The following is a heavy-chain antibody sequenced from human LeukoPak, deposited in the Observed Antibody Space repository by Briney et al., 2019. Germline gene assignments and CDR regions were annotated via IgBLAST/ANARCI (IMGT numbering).Heavy chain of an antibody. CDR1: GGTFSSYA. CDR3: ATGRDSNYVDY. CDR2: IIPIFGTA. Sequence: GASVKVSCKASGGTFSSYAISWVRQAPGQGLEWMGGIIPIFGTANYAQKFQGRVTITTDESTSTAYMELSSLRSEDTAVYYCATGRDSNYVDYWGQGTLVTVSS. D-gene: IGHD4-11*01. V-gene: IGHV1-69*05. J-gene: IGHJ4*02.